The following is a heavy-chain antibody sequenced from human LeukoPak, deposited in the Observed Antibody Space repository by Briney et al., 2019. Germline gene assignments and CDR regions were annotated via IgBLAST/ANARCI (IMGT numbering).Heavy chain of an antibody. CDR2: IYHSGST. J-gene: IGHJ5*02. Sequence: SETLSLTCTVSGYSISSGYYWGWIRQPPGKGLEWIGSIYHSGSTYYNPSLKSRVTISVDTSKNQFSLKLSSVTAADTAVYYCALSPDLERHNWFDPWGQGTLVTVSS. D-gene: IGHD1-1*01. CDR1: GYSISSGYY. V-gene: IGHV4-38-2*02. CDR3: ALSPDLERHNWFDP.